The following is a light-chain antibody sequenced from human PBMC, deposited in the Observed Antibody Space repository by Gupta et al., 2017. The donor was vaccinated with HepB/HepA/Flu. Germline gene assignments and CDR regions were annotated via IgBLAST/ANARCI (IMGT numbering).Light chain of an antibody. CDR2: AAS. V-gene: IGKV1-39*01. CDR3: QQSYNTPPT. CDR1: QSISNY. J-gene: IGKJ1*01. Sequence: DIQMTEYPSSFSASVGDRVTITCRASQSISNYLNWYQQKPGKAPKLLIYAASSLQSGVPARFSGSGSGTDFTLTISSLQPEDFAAYYCQQSYNTPPTFGQGTKVEIK.